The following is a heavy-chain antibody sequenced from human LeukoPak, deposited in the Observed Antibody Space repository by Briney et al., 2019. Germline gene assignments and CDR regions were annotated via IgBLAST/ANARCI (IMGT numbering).Heavy chain of an antibody. CDR3: ARVPTYYYDSSGRTNFNLINNYFDY. V-gene: IGHV3-53*01. D-gene: IGHD3-22*01. CDR2: IYSGGST. CDR1: GFTVSSNY. Sequence: GGSLRLSCAASGFTVSSNYMSWVRQAPGKGLEWVSVIYSGGSTYYADSVKGRFTISRDNSKNTLYLQMNSLRAEDTAVYYCARVPTYYYDSSGRTNFNLINNYFDYWGQGTLVTVSS. J-gene: IGHJ4*02.